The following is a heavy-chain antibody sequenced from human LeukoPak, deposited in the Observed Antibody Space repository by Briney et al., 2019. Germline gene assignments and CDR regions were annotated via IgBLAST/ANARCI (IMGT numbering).Heavy chain of an antibody. CDR2: ISSSSYI. D-gene: IGHD2-2*01. J-gene: IGHJ6*03. V-gene: IGHV3-21*01. Sequence: GGSLRLPCAASGFTFSSYSMNWVRQAPGKGLEWVSSISSSSYIYYADSVKGRFTISRDNAKNSLYLQMNSLRAEDTAVYYCAGVVPAADYYYYYMDVWGKGTTVTVSS. CDR1: GFTFSSYS. CDR3: AGVVPAADYYYYYMDV.